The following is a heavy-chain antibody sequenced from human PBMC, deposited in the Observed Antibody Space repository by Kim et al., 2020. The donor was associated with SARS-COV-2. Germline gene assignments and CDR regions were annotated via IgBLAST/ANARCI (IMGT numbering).Heavy chain of an antibody. CDR3: ARDPPEETLDTAMVTGVDY. CDR2: INPSGGST. Sequence: ASVKVSCKASGYTFTSYYMHWVRQAPGQGLEWMGIINPSGGSTSYAQKFQGRVTMTRDTSTSTVYMELSSLRSEDTAVYYCARDPPEETLDTAMVTGVDYWGQGTLVTVSS. D-gene: IGHD5-18*01. V-gene: IGHV1-46*01. J-gene: IGHJ4*02. CDR1: GYTFTSYY.